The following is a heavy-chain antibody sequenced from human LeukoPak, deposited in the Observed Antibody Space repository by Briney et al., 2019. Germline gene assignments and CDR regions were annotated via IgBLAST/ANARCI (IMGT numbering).Heavy chain of an antibody. Sequence: PSETLSLTCTVSGGSISSSIYYWGWIRQPPGKGLEWIGSIYYSGSTYYNPSLKTRVTIAVDTSKNQFYLTMSSVTAADTAVYYCASSEDYFDYWGQGTLVTVSS. CDR3: ASSEDYFDY. D-gene: IGHD1-14*01. CDR2: IYYSGST. J-gene: IGHJ4*02. V-gene: IGHV4-39*01. CDR1: GGSISSSIYY.